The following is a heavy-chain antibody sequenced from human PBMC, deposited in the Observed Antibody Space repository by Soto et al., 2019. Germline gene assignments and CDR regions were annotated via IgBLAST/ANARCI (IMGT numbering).Heavy chain of an antibody. CDR3: ASLATVTYYFDY. V-gene: IGHV4-30-2*01. CDR2: IYHSGST. CDR1: GGSISSGGYS. Sequence: SETLSLTCAVSGGSISSGGYSWSWIRQPPGKGLEWIGYIYHSGSTYYNPSLKSRVTTSVDRSKNQFSLKLSSVTAADTAVYYCASLATVTYYFDYWGQGTLVTVSS. J-gene: IGHJ4*02. D-gene: IGHD4-17*01.